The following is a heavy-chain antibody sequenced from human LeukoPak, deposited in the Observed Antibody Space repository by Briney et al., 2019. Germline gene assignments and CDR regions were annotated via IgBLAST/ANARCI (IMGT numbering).Heavy chain of an antibody. CDR1: GFNFRDAA. Sequence: GGSLRLSCAASGFNFRDAAMTWVRQAPGEGLEWVSAITSAGNTYYADSVKGRFTISRDSSKNTLYLQMNSLRSEDTAVYYCAKGGGPYHLPTDYWGQGTLVTVSS. J-gene: IGHJ4*02. CDR2: ITSAGNT. CDR3: AKGGGPYHLPTDY. D-gene: IGHD2-2*01. V-gene: IGHV3-23*01.